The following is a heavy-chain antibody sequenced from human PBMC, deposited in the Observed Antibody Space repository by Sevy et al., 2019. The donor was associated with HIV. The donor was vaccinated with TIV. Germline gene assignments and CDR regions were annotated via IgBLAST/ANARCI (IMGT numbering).Heavy chain of an antibody. V-gene: IGHV4-38-2*01. CDR3: ARAPARGYLDWLRTRDHYYGMDV. J-gene: IGHJ6*02. CDR1: GYSISSGYY. D-gene: IGHD3-9*01. Sequence: SETLSLTCAVSGYSISSGYYWGWIRQPPGKGLEWIGSIYHSGSTYYNPSLKSRVTISVDTSKNQFSLKLSSVTAADTAVYYCARAPARGYLDWLRTRDHYYGMDVWGQGTTVTVSS. CDR2: IYHSGST.